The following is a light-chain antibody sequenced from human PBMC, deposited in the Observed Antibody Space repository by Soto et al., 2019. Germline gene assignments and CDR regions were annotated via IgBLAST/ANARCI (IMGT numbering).Light chain of an antibody. CDR1: RSDVGANNY. CDR2: EVT. CDR3: SSYAGANRV. V-gene: IGLV2-8*01. J-gene: IGLJ1*01. Sequence: QSALTQPPSASGSPGQSVTISCTGTRSDVGANNYVSWYQQHPGKAPKLMIYEVTKRPSGVHDRFSGSKSGNTASLTVSGLQAEDEADYYCSSYAGANRVFGTGTKLTVL.